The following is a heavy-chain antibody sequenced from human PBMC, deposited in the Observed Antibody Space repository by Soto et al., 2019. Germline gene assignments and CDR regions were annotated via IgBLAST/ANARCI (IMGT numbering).Heavy chain of an antibody. Sequence: GASVKVSCKASGYTFTSYDINWVRQATGQGLEWMGWMNPNSGNTGYAQKFKGRVTMTRNTSISTAYMKLSSQRSEDTAVYYCASRYSSGWRFDYWGQGTLVTVSS. CDR2: MNPNSGNT. CDR1: GYTFTSYD. J-gene: IGHJ4*02. CDR3: ASRYSSGWRFDY. D-gene: IGHD6-19*01. V-gene: IGHV1-8*01.